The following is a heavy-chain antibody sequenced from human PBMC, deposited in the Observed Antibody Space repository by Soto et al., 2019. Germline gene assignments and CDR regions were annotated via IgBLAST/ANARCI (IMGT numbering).Heavy chain of an antibody. Sequence: SETLSLTCTVSGGSISSYYWSWIRQPPGKGLEWIGYIYYSGSTYYNPSLKSRVTISVDTSKNQFSLKLSSVTAADTAVYYCARRGYSYGYGYFDYWGQGTLVTVSS. CDR1: GGSISSYY. D-gene: IGHD5-18*01. V-gene: IGHV4-59*06. CDR3: ARRGYSYGYGYFDY. J-gene: IGHJ4*02. CDR2: IYYSGST.